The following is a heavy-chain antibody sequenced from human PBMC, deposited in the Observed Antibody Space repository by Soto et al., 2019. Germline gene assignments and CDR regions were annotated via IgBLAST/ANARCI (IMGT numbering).Heavy chain of an antibody. Sequence: QVQLVESGGGVVQPGRSLRLSCAASGFTFSSYGMHWVRQAPGKGLEWVAVISYDGSNKYYADSVKGRFTISRDNSKNTLYLQMNSLKAEDTAVYYCAKGPANNDILTGYYTRGMDVWGQGTTVAVSS. CDR1: GFTFSSYG. CDR2: ISYDGSNK. J-gene: IGHJ6*02. V-gene: IGHV3-30*18. CDR3: AKGPANNDILTGYYTRGMDV. D-gene: IGHD3-9*01.